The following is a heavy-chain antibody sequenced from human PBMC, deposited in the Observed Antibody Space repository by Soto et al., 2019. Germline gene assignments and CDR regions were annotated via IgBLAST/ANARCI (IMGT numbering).Heavy chain of an antibody. CDR3: AKYCSSDVCFDY. CDR2: ISGSGDTK. J-gene: IGHJ4*02. CDR1: GFTFSSCS. V-gene: IGHV3-48*02. D-gene: IGHD2-8*01. Sequence: SGSLRLSCASSGFTFSSCSMNWVRQAPGKGLEWVSFISGSGDTKYYADSVKGRFTISRDNAKNSLYLQMSSLRDEDTAVYYCAKYCSSDVCFDYWGQGTLVTVYS.